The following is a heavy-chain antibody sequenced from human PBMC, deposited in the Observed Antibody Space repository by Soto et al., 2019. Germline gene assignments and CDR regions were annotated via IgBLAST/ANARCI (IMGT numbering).Heavy chain of an antibody. Sequence: ASLKVSCKASGYPFTSYGISWVRQAPGQGLQWMGWISAYDGNTHYAQKRQGRVTMTTDTSTSTAYMELRSLRSDDTAVYYCARDDRTRGYCSGGSCYSSYDAFDIWGQGTMVTVSS. D-gene: IGHD2-15*01. CDR2: ISAYDGNT. CDR3: ARDDRTRGYCSGGSCYSSYDAFDI. J-gene: IGHJ3*02. CDR1: GYPFTSYG. V-gene: IGHV1-18*01.